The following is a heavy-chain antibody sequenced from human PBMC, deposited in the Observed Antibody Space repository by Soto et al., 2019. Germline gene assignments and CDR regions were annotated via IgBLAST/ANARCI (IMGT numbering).Heavy chain of an antibody. Sequence: AASVKLYCKASGYTFTSYAMHWVRQAPGQRLEWMGWINAGNGNTKYSQKFQGRVTITRDTSASTAYMELSSLRSEDTAVYYCAGGYCSGGSCWDYYMDVWGKGTTVTVSS. V-gene: IGHV1-3*01. CDR1: GYTFTSYA. D-gene: IGHD2-15*01. J-gene: IGHJ6*03. CDR3: AGGYCSGGSCWDYYMDV. CDR2: INAGNGNT.